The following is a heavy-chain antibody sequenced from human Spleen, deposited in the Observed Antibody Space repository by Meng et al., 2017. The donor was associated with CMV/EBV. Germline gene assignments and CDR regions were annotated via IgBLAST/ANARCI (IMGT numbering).Heavy chain of an antibody. CDR3: ARERGSDVFYYYYAMDV. Sequence: GESLKISCAASGLTVSSNSMSWVRQAPGKGLEWVSLIYSGGRSTYYAGSVQGRFIISRDNAKNSLYLQMNSLRAEDTAVYYCARERGSDVFYYYYAMDVWGQGTTVTVSS. J-gene: IGHJ6*02. CDR2: IYSGGRST. D-gene: IGHD3-10*01. CDR1: GLTVSSNS. V-gene: IGHV3-53*01.